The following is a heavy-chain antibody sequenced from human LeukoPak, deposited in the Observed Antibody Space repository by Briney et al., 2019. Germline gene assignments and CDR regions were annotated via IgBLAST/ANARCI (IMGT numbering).Heavy chain of an antibody. J-gene: IGHJ4*02. CDR1: GYTFTGYY. CDR3: ATRGGIAALGHFDY. Sequence: ASVKVSCKASGYTFTGYYMHWVRQAPGQGLEWMGWINPNSGGTNYAQKFQGRVTMTRDTSISTAYMELSSLRSDDTAVYYCATRGGIAALGHFDYWGQGTLVTVSS. CDR2: INPNSGGT. D-gene: IGHD6-13*01. V-gene: IGHV1-2*02.